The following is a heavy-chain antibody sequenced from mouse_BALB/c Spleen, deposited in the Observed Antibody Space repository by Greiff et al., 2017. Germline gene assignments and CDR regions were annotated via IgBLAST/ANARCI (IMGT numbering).Heavy chain of an antibody. CDR2: IDPANGNT. V-gene: IGHV14-3*02. J-gene: IGHJ4*01. CDR1: GFYITDTY. Sequence: EVKLMESGAELVKPGASVKLSCTASGFYITDTYMHWVKQRPEQGLEWIGRIDPANGNTKYDPKFQGKATITADTSSNTAYLQLSSLTSEDTAVYYCAAWRGAMDYWGQGTSVTVSS. CDR3: AAWRGAMDY.